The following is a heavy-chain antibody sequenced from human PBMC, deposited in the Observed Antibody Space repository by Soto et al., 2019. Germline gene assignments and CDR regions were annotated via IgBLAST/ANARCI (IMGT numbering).Heavy chain of an antibody. CDR1: GGSISSSSYF. J-gene: IGHJ5*02. Sequence: SETLSLTCSVSGGSISSSSYFWGWIRQPPGEGLEWIGSIYYSGGTYYNPSLKSRVTISVDTSKNQFSLELSSVTAADTAVYYCASIYDSSGYYYGNNWFDPWGQGTLVTVSS. CDR3: ASIYDSSGYYYGNNWFDP. V-gene: IGHV4-39*07. CDR2: IYYSGGT. D-gene: IGHD3-22*01.